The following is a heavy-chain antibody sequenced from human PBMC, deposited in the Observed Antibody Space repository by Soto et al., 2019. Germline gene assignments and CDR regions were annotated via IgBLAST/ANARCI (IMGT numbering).Heavy chain of an antibody. CDR1: GGSISSYY. V-gene: IGHV4-59*01. J-gene: IGHJ3*02. CDR3: ARRVEGEYYDSSPYFVSDAFDI. Sequence: SETLSLSCTVSGGSISSYYWSWIRQPPGKGLEWIGYIYYSGSTNYNPSLKSRVTISVDSSKNQFSLKLSSVTAADTAVYYCARRVEGEYYDSSPYFVSDAFDIWGQGTMVT. CDR2: IYYSGST. D-gene: IGHD3-22*01.